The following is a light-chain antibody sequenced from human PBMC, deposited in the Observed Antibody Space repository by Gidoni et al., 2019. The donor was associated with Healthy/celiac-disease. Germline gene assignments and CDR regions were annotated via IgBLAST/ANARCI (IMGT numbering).Light chain of an antibody. J-gene: IGKJ4*01. V-gene: IGKV1-39*01. Sequence: DIQMTQSPSSLSASVGDRVTITRRASQSISRYLNWYQQKPGKAPKLLIYTASSLQSGVPSRFSGSGSGTDFTLTISSLQPEDSATYYCQQSDITPLTFGGGTRVEIK. CDR2: TAS. CDR3: QQSDITPLT. CDR1: QSISRY.